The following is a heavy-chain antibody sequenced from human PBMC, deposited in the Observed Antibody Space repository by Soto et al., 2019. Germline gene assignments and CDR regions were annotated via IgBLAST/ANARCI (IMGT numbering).Heavy chain of an antibody. D-gene: IGHD6-13*01. CDR2: ISGYNDNT. CDR1: GCIFTNFG. Sequence: QVQLKQSGPEVRKPGASVRVSCKASGCIFTNFGISWVRQAPGQGLEWMGWISGYNDNTHYAQKLQGRVSMTTDTSTGTAYMDLRSLRSDDTAIYYCVRDSSSWFYYYYGMDVWGQGTTVTVSS. J-gene: IGHJ6*02. CDR3: VRDSSSWFYYYYGMDV. V-gene: IGHV1-18*01.